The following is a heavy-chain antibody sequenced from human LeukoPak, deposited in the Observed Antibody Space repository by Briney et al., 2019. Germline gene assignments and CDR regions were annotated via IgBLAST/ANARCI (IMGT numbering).Heavy chain of an antibody. CDR3: ARADTHHRHSSSPHFDY. CDR1: GGSISTYC. CDR2: GSIYGRT. J-gene: IGHJ4*02. Sequence: SETLSLTCTVSGGSISTYCWSWIRQPPGKTLEWIGYGSIYGRTNNDPSLKRRVTISVDTSKNQFSLKLTSVSAADTAVYYCARADTHHRHSSSPHFDYWGQGTLDTLPS. V-gene: IGHV4-59*01. D-gene: IGHD6-13*01.